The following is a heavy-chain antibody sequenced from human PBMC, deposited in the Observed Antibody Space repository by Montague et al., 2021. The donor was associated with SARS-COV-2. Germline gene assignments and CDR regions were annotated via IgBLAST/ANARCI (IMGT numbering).Heavy chain of an antibody. CDR2: INYGGST. V-gene: IGHV4-34*01. D-gene: IGHD1-1*01. Sequence: SETLSLTCAVSGGSFSDYHWTWIRQSPGAGLEWIGQINYGGSTXYNPSTRSRVPISIDTSKNQFSLKLTSVTAADTAVYYCARGAPGYWGQGTLVTVSS. CDR3: ARGAPGY. CDR1: GGSFSDYH. J-gene: IGHJ4*02.